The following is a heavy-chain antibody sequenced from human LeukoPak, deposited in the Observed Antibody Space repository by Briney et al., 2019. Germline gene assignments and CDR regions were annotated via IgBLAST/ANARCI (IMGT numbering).Heavy chain of an antibody. CDR1: GFTFSSYS. D-gene: IGHD6-13*01. Sequence: PGGSLRLSCAASGFTFSSYSMNWVRQAPGKGLEWVSYISSSSSTIYYADSVKGRFTISRDNAKNSLYLQMNSLRAEDTAVYYCAGPRYSSSWYGYFQHWGQGTLVTVSS. CDR2: ISSSSSTI. J-gene: IGHJ1*01. V-gene: IGHV3-48*01. CDR3: AGPRYSSSWYGYFQH.